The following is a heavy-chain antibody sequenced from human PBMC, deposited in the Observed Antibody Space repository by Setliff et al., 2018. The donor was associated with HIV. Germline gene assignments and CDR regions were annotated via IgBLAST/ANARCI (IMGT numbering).Heavy chain of an antibody. CDR3: AKRTSVGSLV. D-gene: IGHD3-10*01. CDR2: TSGGGGTT. CDR1: GFTFSTYA. Sequence: GGSLSLSCAASGFTFSTYAMTWVRQGPGKGLEWVSGTSGGGGTTYYAAAVKGRFTISRDNSKNTLYLQMNSLRAEDTAVYYCAKRTSVGSLVWGQGTLVTVSS. J-gene: IGHJ4*01. V-gene: IGHV3-23*01.